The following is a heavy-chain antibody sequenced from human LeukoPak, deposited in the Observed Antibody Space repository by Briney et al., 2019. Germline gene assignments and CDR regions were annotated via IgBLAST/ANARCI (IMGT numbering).Heavy chain of an antibody. V-gene: IGHV3-48*01. CDR3: ARGLGWGTLVRGVIIDY. D-gene: IGHD3-10*01. Sequence: GGSLRLSCAASGFTFSSYSMNWVRQAPGKGLEWVSYISSSSSTIYYADSVKGRFTISRDNAKNSLYLQMNSLRAEDTAVYYCARGLGWGTLVRGVIIDYWGQGTLVTVSS. CDR2: ISSSSSTI. CDR1: GFTFSSYS. J-gene: IGHJ4*02.